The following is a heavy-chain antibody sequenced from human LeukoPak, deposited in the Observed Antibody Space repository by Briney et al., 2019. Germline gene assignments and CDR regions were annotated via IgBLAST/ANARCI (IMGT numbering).Heavy chain of an antibody. CDR1: GFTLGDYY. Sequence: GSLRLSCAASGFTLGDYYMTWIRQAPGKGLEWVSYVSNGGSSSILYADSVKGRFTVFRDYAKNSLYLQMNSLRADDTGVYYCARDKSNKGHDCWGQGTLVTVSS. CDR3: ARDKSNKGHDC. V-gene: IGHV3-11*01. CDR2: VSNGGSSSI. J-gene: IGHJ4*02.